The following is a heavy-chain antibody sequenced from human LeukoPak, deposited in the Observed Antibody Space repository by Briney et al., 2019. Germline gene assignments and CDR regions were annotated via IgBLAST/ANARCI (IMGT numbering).Heavy chain of an antibody. Sequence: PSETLSLTCTVSGGSISSYYWSWIRQPPGKGLEWIGYIYTSGSTNYNPSLKSRVSISIDTSKNQFSLNLSSVTAADTAVYYCARLPGIAAVWGQGTLVIVSS. J-gene: IGHJ1*01. V-gene: IGHV4-4*09. D-gene: IGHD6-13*01. CDR3: ARLPGIAAV. CDR2: IYTSGST. CDR1: GGSISSYY.